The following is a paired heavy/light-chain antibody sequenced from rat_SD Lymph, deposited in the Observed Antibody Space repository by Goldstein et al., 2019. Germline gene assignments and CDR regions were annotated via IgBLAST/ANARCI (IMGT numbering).Heavy chain of an antibody. V-gene: IGHV4-2*01. CDR1: GFSFNDYW. CDR2: INQDSRTI. D-gene: IGHD1-1*01. J-gene: IGHJ4*01. CDR3: ARLQWAGMDA. Sequence: EVKLVESGGGLVQPGRSLKLSCAVSGFSFNDYWMGWVRQAPGKGLEWIGEINQDSRTINYTPSLKDKFTISRDNAQNTLYLQMSKLGSEDTAIYYCARLQWAGMDAWGQGASVTVSS.
Light chain of an antibody. CDR2: YAT. J-gene: IGKJ5*01. V-gene: IGKV14S4*01. CDR3: LQFDEYPPT. Sequence: DIQLTQSPSSMSASLGDRVRLNCQSSQGIGKYLSWYQHKPGKPPKPMIYYATNLADGVPSRFSGSRSGSDYSLTISSLKSEDTAIYYCLQFDEYPPTFGSGTKLEIK. CDR1: QGIGKY.